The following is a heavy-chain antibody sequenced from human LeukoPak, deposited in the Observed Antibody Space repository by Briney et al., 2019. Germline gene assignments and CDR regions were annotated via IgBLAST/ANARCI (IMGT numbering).Heavy chain of an antibody. D-gene: IGHD6-13*01. CDR2: IKQDGSEK. CDR3: AKNRFIAAAGHFSHDAFDI. V-gene: IGHV3-7*01. Sequence: GGSLRLSCAASGFTFSSYWMSWVRQAPGKGLEWVANIKQDGSEKYYVDSVKGRFTISRDNSKNTLYLQMNSLRAEDTAVYYCAKNRFIAAAGHFSHDAFDIWGQGTMVTVSS. J-gene: IGHJ3*02. CDR1: GFTFSSYW.